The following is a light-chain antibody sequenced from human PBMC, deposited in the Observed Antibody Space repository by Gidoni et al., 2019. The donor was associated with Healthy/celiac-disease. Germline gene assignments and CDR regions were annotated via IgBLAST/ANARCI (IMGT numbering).Light chain of an antibody. CDR1: SRDVGGYKY. V-gene: IGLV2-14*01. J-gene: IGLJ3*02. CDR3: SSYTSSSTLGV. Sequence: QSALTQPASVSGSPGQSITIACTGPSRDVGGYKYVSWYQQHPGKAPKLMIYDVSNRPSGVSNRFSGSKSGNTASLTISGLQAEDEADYYCSSYTSSSTLGVFGGGTKLTVL. CDR2: DVS.